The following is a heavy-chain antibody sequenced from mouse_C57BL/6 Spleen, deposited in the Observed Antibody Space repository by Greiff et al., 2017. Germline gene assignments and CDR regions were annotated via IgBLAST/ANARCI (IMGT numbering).Heavy chain of an antibody. CDR2: IDPSDSYT. J-gene: IGHJ3*01. Sequence: QVQLQQPGAELVMPGASVKLSCKASGYTFTSYWMHWVQQRPGQGLEWIGEIDPSDSYTNYNQKFKGKSTLTVDKSSSTAYMQLSSLTSEDSAVYYCARQGGNYGCAYWGQGTLVTVSA. D-gene: IGHD2-1*01. CDR3: ARQGGNYGCAY. V-gene: IGHV1-69*01. CDR1: GYTFTSYW.